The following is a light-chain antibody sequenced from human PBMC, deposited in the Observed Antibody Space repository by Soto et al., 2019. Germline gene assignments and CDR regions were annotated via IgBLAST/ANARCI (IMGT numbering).Light chain of an antibody. V-gene: IGLV2-8*01. Sequence: QSALTQPPSASGSPGQSVTISCTGTSSDVGGYNYVSWYQQHPGKAPKLMIYDVSKRPSGVPDRFSGSKSGNTASLTVSGLQAEDEADYYCSSYAGSNNVFGTGTKVT. CDR2: DVS. J-gene: IGLJ1*01. CDR1: SSDVGGYNY. CDR3: SSYAGSNNV.